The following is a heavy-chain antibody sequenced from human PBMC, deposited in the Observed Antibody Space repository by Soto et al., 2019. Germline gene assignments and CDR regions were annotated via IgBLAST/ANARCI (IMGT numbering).Heavy chain of an antibody. Sequence: QVQLQESGPGLVKPSETLSLTCTVSGGSISSYYWSWIRQPPGKGLEWIGYNYYSGSTNYNPSLKSRVTISVDTSKNQFSLKLSSVTAADTAVYYCARGEGWELPHAFDYWGQGTLVTVSS. CDR2: NYYSGST. D-gene: IGHD1-26*01. J-gene: IGHJ4*02. CDR3: ARGEGWELPHAFDY. CDR1: GGSISSYY. V-gene: IGHV4-59*01.